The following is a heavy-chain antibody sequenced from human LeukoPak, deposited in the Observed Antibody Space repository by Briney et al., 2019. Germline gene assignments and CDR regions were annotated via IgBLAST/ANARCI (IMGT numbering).Heavy chain of an antibody. CDR3: ARDNPVDTGWLDP. D-gene: IGHD5-18*01. Sequence: ASVKVSCKASGYTFTSYDINWVRQATGQGLEWMGWMNPNSGNTGYAQKFQGRVTMTRNTSISTAYMELSSLRSEDTAVYYCARDNPVDTGWLDPWGQGTLVTVSS. V-gene: IGHV1-8*01. J-gene: IGHJ5*02. CDR1: GYTFTSYD. CDR2: MNPNSGNT.